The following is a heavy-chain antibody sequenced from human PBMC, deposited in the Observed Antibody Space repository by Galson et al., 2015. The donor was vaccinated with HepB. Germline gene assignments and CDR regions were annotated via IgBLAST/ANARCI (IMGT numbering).Heavy chain of an antibody. CDR1: GYTFTRYY. CDR2: INPSGGST. CDR3: AREASSNHFDY. D-gene: IGHD4-11*01. Sequence: SVKVSCKASGYTFTRYYMHWVRQAPGQGLEWVGVINPSGGSTSYAQELQGRVTMTRDTSTGTVYMELSSLRSEDTAVFYCAREASSNHFDYWGQGTLVTVSS. J-gene: IGHJ4*02. V-gene: IGHV1-46*04.